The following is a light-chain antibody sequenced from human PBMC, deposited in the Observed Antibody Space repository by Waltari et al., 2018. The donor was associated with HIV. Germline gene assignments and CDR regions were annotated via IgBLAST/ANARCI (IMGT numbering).Light chain of an antibody. CDR2: WAS. Sequence: DIVMTQSPDSLAVSLGERATINCTSSRTVLYSSDNQNYLAWYLQRPGHPPKVLIFWASTRAFGGPDRFTGSGSGTDFSLTLSSLQAADVGIYYCQQYYTVPPTFGGGTKVEI. CDR1: RTVLYSSDNQNY. CDR3: QQYYTVPPT. V-gene: IGKV4-1*01. J-gene: IGKJ4*01.